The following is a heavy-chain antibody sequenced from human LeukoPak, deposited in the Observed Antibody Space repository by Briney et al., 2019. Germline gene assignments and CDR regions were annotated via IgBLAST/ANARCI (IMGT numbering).Heavy chain of an antibody. CDR2: ISGSGGST. Sequence: PGGSLRLSCAASGFTFSSYTMSWVRQAPGKGLEWVSSISGSGGSTYYADSVKGRFTISRDNSKNTLYLQMNSLRAEDTAVYYCAKAVTTFGGVIQAYDYWGQGTLVTVSS. V-gene: IGHV3-23*01. CDR1: GFTFSSYT. D-gene: IGHD3-16*02. J-gene: IGHJ4*02. CDR3: AKAVTTFGGVIQAYDY.